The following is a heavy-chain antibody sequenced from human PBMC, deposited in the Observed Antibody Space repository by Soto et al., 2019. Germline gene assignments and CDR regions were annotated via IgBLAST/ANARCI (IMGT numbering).Heavy chain of an antibody. D-gene: IGHD1-1*01. V-gene: IGHV1-18*01. J-gene: IGHJ5*02. CDR1: GYTFTSYG. Sequence: QVQLVQSGAEVKKPGASVKVSCKSSGYTFTSYGISWVRQAPGQGLEWMGWISGYNGNTNYAQKLQGRVTMTTDTSTSTAYMELSSLRSEDTAVYYWARDEGYKWNDGGWFDPWGQGTLVTVSS. CDR2: ISGYNGNT. CDR3: ARDEGYKWNDGGWFDP.